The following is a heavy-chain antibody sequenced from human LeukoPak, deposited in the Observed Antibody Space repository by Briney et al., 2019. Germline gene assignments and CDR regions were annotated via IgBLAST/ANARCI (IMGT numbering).Heavy chain of an antibody. J-gene: IGHJ5*02. Sequence: GGSLRLSCAASGFDFSGAYMNWVRQAPGKGLEWVSYISSSSSTIYYADSVKGRFTISRDNAKNSLYLQMNSLRAEDTAVYYCARGSGSYSFNLLGFDPWGQGTLVTVSS. V-gene: IGHV3-48*01. D-gene: IGHD1-26*01. CDR1: GFDFSGAY. CDR2: ISSSSSTI. CDR3: ARGSGSYSFNLLGFDP.